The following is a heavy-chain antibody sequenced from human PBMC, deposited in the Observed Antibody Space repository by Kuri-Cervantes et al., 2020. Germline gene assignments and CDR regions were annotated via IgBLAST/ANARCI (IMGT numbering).Heavy chain of an antibody. Sequence: GGSLRLSCAASGFTFDDYAMHWVRQAPGKGLEWVSGISWNSGSIGYADSVKGRFTISRDNAKNSLYLQMNSLRAEDTAVYYCARGDPVHFGGSYGYYYYGMDVWGQGTTVTVSS. D-gene: IGHD1-26*01. CDR3: ARGDPVHFGGSYGYYYYGMDV. CDR1: GFTFDDYA. CDR2: ISWNSGSI. V-gene: IGHV3-9*01. J-gene: IGHJ6*02.